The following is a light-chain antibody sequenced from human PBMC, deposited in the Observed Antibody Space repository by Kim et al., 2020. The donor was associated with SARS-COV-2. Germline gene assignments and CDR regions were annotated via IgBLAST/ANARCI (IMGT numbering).Light chain of an antibody. CDR1: SSNIGSNT. V-gene: IGLV1-44*01. J-gene: IGLJ3*02. Sequence: GQRVTISCSGSSSNIGSNTVNCYQQLPGTAPKLLIYSNNQRPSGVPDRFSGSKSGTSASLAISGLQSEDEADYYCAAWDDSLNGRVFGGGTKLTVL. CDR2: SNN. CDR3: AAWDDSLNGRV.